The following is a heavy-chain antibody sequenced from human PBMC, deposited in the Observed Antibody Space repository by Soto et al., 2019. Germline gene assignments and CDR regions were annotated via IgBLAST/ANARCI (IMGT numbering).Heavy chain of an antibody. Sequence: QVQLQESGPGLVEPSQTLSLTCTVSGGSISSGCYHWSWVRQLPGKGLEWIGYIQFRGSIQHNPSLQRRLTISVDTSKNSFTLSLTSVTVSDAAVYYWATYAEGAGGRVCWGQGTLVTVSS. CDR2: IQFRGSI. CDR1: GGSISSGCYH. D-gene: IGHD1-26*01. J-gene: IGHJ4*02. CDR3: ATYAEGAGGRVC. V-gene: IGHV4-31*03.